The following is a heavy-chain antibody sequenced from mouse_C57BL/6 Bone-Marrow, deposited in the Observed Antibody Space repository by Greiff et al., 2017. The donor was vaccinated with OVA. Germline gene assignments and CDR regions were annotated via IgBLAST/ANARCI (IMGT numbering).Heavy chain of an antibody. CDR1: GYAFTNYL. CDR2: INPGSGGT. J-gene: IGHJ4*01. Sequence: QVQLQQSGAELVRPGTSVKVSCKASGYAFTNYLIEWVKQRPGQGLEWIGVINPGSGGTNYNEKFKGKATLTADKSSSTAYMQLSSLTSEDSAVYFCARNYYGSSLYYAMDYWGQGTSVTVSS. CDR3: ARNYYGSSLYYAMDY. V-gene: IGHV1-54*01. D-gene: IGHD1-1*01.